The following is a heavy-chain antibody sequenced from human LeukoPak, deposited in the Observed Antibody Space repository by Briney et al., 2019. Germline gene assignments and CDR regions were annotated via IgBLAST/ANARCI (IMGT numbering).Heavy chain of an antibody. CDR2: IVAGSGNT. J-gene: IGHJ4*02. V-gene: IGHV1-58*01. D-gene: IGHD6-19*01. CDR3: AAEVGGQWLVNFDY. Sequence: SVTVSCTASGFTFTSSAVQWVRQARGQRLEWIGWIVAGSGNTNYAQKFQERVTITRDTSTSTAYMELSSLRSEDTAVYYCAAEVGGQWLVNFDYWGQGTLVTVSS. CDR1: GFTFTSSA.